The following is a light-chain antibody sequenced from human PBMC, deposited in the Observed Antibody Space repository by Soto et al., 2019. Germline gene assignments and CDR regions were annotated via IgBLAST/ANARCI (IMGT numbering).Light chain of an antibody. J-gene: IGKJ1*01. CDR3: QQYNNWPRT. Sequence: EIVMTQSPATLSVSPGEKAKLSCRASQRVSSNLAWYQQKPGQAPRLLIYGASTRATGIPARFSGSGSGTEFTLTISSLQSEDFAVYYCQQYNNWPRTFGQGTKV. CDR2: GAS. CDR1: QRVSSN. V-gene: IGKV3-15*01.